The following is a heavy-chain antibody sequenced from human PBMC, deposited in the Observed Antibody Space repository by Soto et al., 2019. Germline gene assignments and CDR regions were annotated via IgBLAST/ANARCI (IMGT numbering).Heavy chain of an antibody. D-gene: IGHD1-7*01. V-gene: IGHV4-59*01. CDR2: ISSSGTV. CDR1: GGSIRYYF. Sequence: SETLSLTCSVSGGSIRYYFWTWIRQSPGRGLEWIGYISSSGTVKYNSSLKSRVTISLDRSRNQFSLKLSSVTAADTAVYFCARDRKLELPGNYYYYGMDVWGQGTTVTVSS. J-gene: IGHJ6*02. CDR3: ARDRKLELPGNYYYYGMDV.